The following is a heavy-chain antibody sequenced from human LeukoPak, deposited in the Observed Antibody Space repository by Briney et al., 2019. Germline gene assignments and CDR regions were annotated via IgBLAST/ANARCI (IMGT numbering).Heavy chain of an antibody. J-gene: IGHJ4*02. CDR3: AREVYTRTTYLPFDY. CDR2: ISWNGTST. CDR1: GFTFSTSP. Sequence: GEALRLSCAASGFTFSTSPMSWVRRTPGKGLERVATISWNGTSTFYADAVKGRFTIPRDNPKNTLSLHMSSLRAEDTATYYCAREVYTRTTYLPFDYWGQGTLVTVSS. D-gene: IGHD5/OR15-5a*01. V-gene: IGHV3-23*01.